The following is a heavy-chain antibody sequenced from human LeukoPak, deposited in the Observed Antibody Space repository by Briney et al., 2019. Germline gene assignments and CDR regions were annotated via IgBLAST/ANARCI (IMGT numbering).Heavy chain of an antibody. CDR3: ARHKRITMVRGVANWFDP. CDR1: GGSISSSSYY. Sequence: SETLSLTCTVSGGSISSSSYYWGWIHQPPGKGLEWIGSIYYSGSTYYNPSLKSRVTISVDTSKNQFSLKLSSVTAADTAVYYCARHKRITMVRGVANWFDPWGQGTLVTVSS. D-gene: IGHD3-10*01. CDR2: IYYSGST. J-gene: IGHJ5*02. V-gene: IGHV4-39*01.